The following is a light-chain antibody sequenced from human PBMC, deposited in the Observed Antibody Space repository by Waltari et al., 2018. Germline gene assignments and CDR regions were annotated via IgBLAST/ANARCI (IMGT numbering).Light chain of an antibody. Sequence: IQLTQSPSSLAASVGHRVTITCRASQTIYRHLNWYQQKPGPAPDLLIFDASNLPGGVPSRFSGSGSGTDFTLTINSLQPEDIATYYCQQSYRTPYTFGLGTKLQI. J-gene: IGKJ2*01. V-gene: IGKV1-39*01. CDR2: DAS. CDR3: QQSYRTPYT. CDR1: QTIYRH.